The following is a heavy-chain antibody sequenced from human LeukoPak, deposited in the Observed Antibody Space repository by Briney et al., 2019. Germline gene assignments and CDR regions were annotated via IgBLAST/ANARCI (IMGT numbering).Heavy chain of an antibody. CDR3: ASSYYYALDY. D-gene: IGHD3-10*01. CDR2: IYYSGST. CDR1: GGSISSYY. V-gene: IGHV4-59*01. Sequence: PSETLSLTCTVSGGSISSYYWSWIRQPPGKGLEWIGYIYYSGSTNYNPSLKSRATISVDTSKNQFSLKLSSVTAADTAVYYCASSYYYALDYWGQGTLVTVSS. J-gene: IGHJ4*02.